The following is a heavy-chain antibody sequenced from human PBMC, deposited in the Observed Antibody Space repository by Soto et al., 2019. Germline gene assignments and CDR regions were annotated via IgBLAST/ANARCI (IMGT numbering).Heavy chain of an antibody. CDR1: GFSFSSSA. CDR2: ISGSDGST. CDR3: AKDRERDAWYEDY. J-gene: IGHJ4*02. D-gene: IGHD6-13*01. V-gene: IGHV3-23*01. Sequence: EVQLLASGGGLVQPGGSLRLSCVASGFSFSSSAMSWVRQAPGKGLEWVSVISGSDGSTYYADSVKGRFTISRDNSKNTLYLQMNSLRAEDTAVYYCAKDRERDAWYEDYWGQGTLVTVSS.